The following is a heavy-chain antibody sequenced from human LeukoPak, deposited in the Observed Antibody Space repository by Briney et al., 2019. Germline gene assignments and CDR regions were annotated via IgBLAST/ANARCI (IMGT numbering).Heavy chain of an antibody. CDR2: IYYSGST. D-gene: IGHD3-22*01. V-gene: IGHV4-59*01. CDR1: GGSISSYY. Sequence: SSETLSLTCTVSGGSISSYYWSWIRQPPGKGLEWIGYIYYSGSTNHNPSLKSRVTISVDTSKNQFSLKLSSVTAADTAVYYCARGGAPQYYYDSSGYYYGAFDIWGQGTMVTVSS. CDR3: ARGGAPQYYYDSSGYYYGAFDI. J-gene: IGHJ3*02.